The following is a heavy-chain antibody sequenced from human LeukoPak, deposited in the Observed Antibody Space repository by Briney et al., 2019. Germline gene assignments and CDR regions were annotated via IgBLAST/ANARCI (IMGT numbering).Heavy chain of an antibody. D-gene: IGHD6-19*01. J-gene: IGHJ4*02. CDR3: ARGVEQWLEYYFDY. V-gene: IGHV6-1*01. CDR2: TYYRSKWYN. CDR1: GDSVSSNSAA. Sequence: SQTLSLACAISGDSVSSNSAAWNWIRQSPSRGLEWLGRTYYRSKWYNDYAVSVKSRITINPDTSKNQFSLQLNSVTPEDTAVYFCARGVEQWLEYYFDYWGQGTLVTVSS.